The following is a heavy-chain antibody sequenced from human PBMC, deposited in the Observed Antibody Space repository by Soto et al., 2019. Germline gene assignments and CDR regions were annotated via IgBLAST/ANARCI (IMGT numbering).Heavy chain of an antibody. Sequence: GGSLRLSCAASGFPFSNAWMSWVRQAPGKGLEWVGRIKSKTDGGTTDYAAPVKGRFTISRDDSKNTLYLQMNSLKTEDTAVYYCTTDGEWPSLDTAMWSQLHGGRYGRDVWGQGTTVTVSS. V-gene: IGHV3-15*01. CDR1: GFPFSNAW. J-gene: IGHJ6*02. CDR3: TTDGEWPSLDTAMWSQLHGGRYGRDV. D-gene: IGHD5-18*01. CDR2: IKSKTDGGTT.